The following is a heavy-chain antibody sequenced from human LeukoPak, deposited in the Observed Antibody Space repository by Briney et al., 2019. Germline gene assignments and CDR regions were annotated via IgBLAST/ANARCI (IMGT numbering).Heavy chain of an antibody. CDR1: GYTFTSYG. D-gene: IGHD4-11*01. J-gene: IGHJ4*02. V-gene: IGHV1-18*01. CDR3: ARLRDYSASWRGSASRY. Sequence: GASVSLSCKASGYTFTSYGISGVRPAPGQGREWMGWITAYNGNTNSAQKLQGRVTMTTDTSTSTDYMELRSMRSDGTAVYYCARLRDYSASWRGSASRYWGQGTLVTVSS. CDR2: ITAYNGNT.